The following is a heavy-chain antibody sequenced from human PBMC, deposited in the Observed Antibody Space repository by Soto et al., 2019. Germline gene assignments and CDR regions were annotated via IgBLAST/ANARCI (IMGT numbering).Heavy chain of an antibody. D-gene: IGHD3-22*01. Sequence: GGSLRLSCAASGFTFSSYGMHWVRQAPGKGLEWVAVIWYDGSNKYYADSVKGRFTISRDNSKNTLYLQMNSLRAEDTAVYYCAREATLYDSSGFDYWGQGTLVTVSS. CDR2: IWYDGSNK. CDR3: AREATLYDSSGFDY. J-gene: IGHJ4*02. CDR1: GFTFSSYG. V-gene: IGHV3-33*01.